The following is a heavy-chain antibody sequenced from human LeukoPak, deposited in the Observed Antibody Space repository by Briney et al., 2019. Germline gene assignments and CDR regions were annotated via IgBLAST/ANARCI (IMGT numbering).Heavy chain of an antibody. CDR3: ARDQADSSGWYGFDY. J-gene: IGHJ4*02. CDR2: ISYDGSNK. D-gene: IGHD6-19*01. Sequence: GSLRLSCAASGFTFSSYAMHWVRQAPGKGLAWVAVISYDGSNKYYADSVKGRFTISRDNSKNTLYLQMNSLRAEDTAVYYCARDQADSSGWYGFDYWGQGTLVTVSS. V-gene: IGHV3-30*04. CDR1: GFTFSSYA.